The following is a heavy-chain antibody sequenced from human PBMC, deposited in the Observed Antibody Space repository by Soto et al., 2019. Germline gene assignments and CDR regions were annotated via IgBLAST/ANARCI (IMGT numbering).Heavy chain of an antibody. J-gene: IGHJ4*02. CDR3: SMSLID. CDR1: GFTFSTSW. CDR2: INHDTSER. V-gene: IGHV3-7*02. Sequence: EVQLVESGGGLVQPGGSLRLSCAASGFTFSTSWMDWVRQAPGKGLEWVANINHDTSERYYVDSVGGRFTVSRDNAKDSVYLQMNSLRAEDTAVYFCSMSLIDWGQGILVTVSS. D-gene: IGHD3-10*01.